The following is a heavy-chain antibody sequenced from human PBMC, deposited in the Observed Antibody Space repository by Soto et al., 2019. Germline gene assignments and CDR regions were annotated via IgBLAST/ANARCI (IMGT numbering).Heavy chain of an antibody. Sequence: SGPTLVNPTQTLTLTCTFSGFSLSTSGVGVGWIRQPPGKALEWLALIYWDDDKRYSPSLKSRLTITKDTSKNQVVLTMTNVDPVDTATYYCAHRLTRYSWQYGFLDDWGQGTLVTVSS. V-gene: IGHV2-5*02. CDR3: AHRLTRYSWQYGFLDD. D-gene: IGHD1-26*01. J-gene: IGHJ4*02. CDR1: GFSLSTSGVG. CDR2: IYWDDDK.